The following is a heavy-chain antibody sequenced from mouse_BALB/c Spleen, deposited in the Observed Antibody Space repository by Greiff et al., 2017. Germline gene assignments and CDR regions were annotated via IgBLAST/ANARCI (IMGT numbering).Heavy chain of an antibody. J-gene: IGHJ4*01. CDR3: ARFDGYSPYAMDY. CDR2: IYPYNGGT. Sequence: VQLKESGPELVKPGASVKISCKASGYTFTDYNMHWVKQSHGKSLEWIGYIYPYNGGTGYNQKFKSKATLTVDNSSSTAYMELRSLTSEDSAVYYCARFDGYSPYAMDYWGQGTSVTVSS. D-gene: IGHD2-3*01. V-gene: IGHV1S29*02. CDR1: GYTFTDYN.